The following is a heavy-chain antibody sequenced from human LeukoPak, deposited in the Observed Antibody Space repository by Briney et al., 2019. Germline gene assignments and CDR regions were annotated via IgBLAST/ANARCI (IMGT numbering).Heavy chain of an antibody. CDR1: GNSFSDYY. D-gene: IGHD1-1*01. Sequence: PSETLSLACTFSGNSFSDYYWTWIRRPPVGTLELIGHIYYRGITKDNPSLMNRVNISVDTSKHQVSLTPTSVTADDTAVYYCARALRWTSGPVELGWFDRWGQGTQVTVSS. CDR2: IYYRGIT. V-gene: IGHV4-59*01. CDR3: ARALRWTSGPVELGWFDR. J-gene: IGHJ5*02.